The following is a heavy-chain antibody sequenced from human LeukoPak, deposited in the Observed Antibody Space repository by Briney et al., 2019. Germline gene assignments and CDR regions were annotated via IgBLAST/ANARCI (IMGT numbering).Heavy chain of an antibody. CDR3: ARERVATANYYYCMDV. Sequence: PGESLKISCKGSGYTFTSYDINWVRQATGQGLEWMGWMNPNSGNTGYAQKFQGRVTMTRNTSISTAYMELSSLRSEDTAVYYCARERVATANYYYCMDVWGKGTTVTVSS. CDR1: GYTFTSYD. D-gene: IGHD5-12*01. J-gene: IGHJ6*03. V-gene: IGHV1-8*01. CDR2: MNPNSGNT.